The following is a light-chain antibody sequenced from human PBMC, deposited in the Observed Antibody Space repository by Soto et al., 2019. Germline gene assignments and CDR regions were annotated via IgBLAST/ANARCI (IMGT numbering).Light chain of an antibody. J-gene: IGLJ3*02. V-gene: IGLV2-14*01. Sequence: QSLLTQTASVAGSAGQSLTISFTGTSSDMGAHNQVSWYQQYPGKAHTLIIYEVTNRPSGVSSRFSGSKSGNTASVTTSGPQAEDEGDYYCSSYTTSETWVFGGGTKVTVL. CDR3: SSYTTSETWV. CDR2: EVT. CDR1: SSDMGAHNQ.